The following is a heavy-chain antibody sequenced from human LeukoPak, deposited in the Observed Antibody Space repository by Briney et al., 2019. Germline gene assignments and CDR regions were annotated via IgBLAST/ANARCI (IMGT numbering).Heavy chain of an antibody. J-gene: IGHJ4*02. D-gene: IGHD1-26*01. CDR1: GFTFSSYA. CDR2: ISYHGSNK. CDR3: ARSLVGAFDY. Sequence: PGGSLRLSCAASGFTFSSYAMHWVRQAPGKGLEWVAVISYHGSNKYYADSVKGRFTISRDNSKNTLYLQMNSLRAEDTAVYYCARSLVGAFDYWGQGTLVTVSS. V-gene: IGHV3-30-3*01.